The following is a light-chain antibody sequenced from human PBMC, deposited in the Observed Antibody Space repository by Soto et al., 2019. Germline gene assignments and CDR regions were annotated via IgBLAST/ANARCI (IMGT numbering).Light chain of an antibody. CDR2: EVS. CDR1: SSDVGANKY. J-gene: IGLJ2*01. Sequence: QSALTQPTSASGSPGQSGTISCTGTSSDVGANKYVSWYQQYPGKAPKLMIYEVSKRPSSVPDRFSGSNSGNTASLTVSGRQAEDEADYYCTSLVGSNICVFGGGTNLTVL. V-gene: IGLV2-8*01. CDR3: TSLVGSNICV.